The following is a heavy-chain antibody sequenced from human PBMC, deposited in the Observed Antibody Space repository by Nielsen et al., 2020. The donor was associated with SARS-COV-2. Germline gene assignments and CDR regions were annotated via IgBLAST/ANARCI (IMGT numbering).Heavy chain of an antibody. D-gene: IGHD4-17*01. Sequence: LSLTCAASGYTFSSYAMSWVRQAPGKGLEWVSAISGSGGSTYYADSVEGRFTISRDNSKNTLYLQMNSLRAEDTAVYYCAKDLERYGDYVLRGVGDAFDIWGQGTMVTVSS. V-gene: IGHV3-23*01. CDR3: AKDLERYGDYVLRGVGDAFDI. CDR1: GYTFSSYA. CDR2: ISGSGGST. J-gene: IGHJ3*02.